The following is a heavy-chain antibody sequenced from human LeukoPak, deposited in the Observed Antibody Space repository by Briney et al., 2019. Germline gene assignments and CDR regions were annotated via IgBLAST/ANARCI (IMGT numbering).Heavy chain of an antibody. CDR1: GDSISSSSYY. V-gene: IGHV4-61*05. J-gene: IGHJ4*02. CDR3: ARRSSSLDY. Sequence: SETLSLTCTVSGDSISSSSYYWGWIRQPPGKGLEWIGYIYYSGSTNYNPSLKSRVTISVDTSKNQFSLKLSSVTAADTAVYYCARRSSSLDYWGQGTLVTVSS. D-gene: IGHD6-6*01. CDR2: IYYSGST.